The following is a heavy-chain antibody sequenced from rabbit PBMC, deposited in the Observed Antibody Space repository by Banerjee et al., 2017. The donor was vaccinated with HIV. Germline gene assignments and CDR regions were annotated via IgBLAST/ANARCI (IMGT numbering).Heavy chain of an antibody. CDR2: IYIGSGVTI. Sequence: QEQLEESGGDLVKPGASLTLTCTASGFSFSSRYWICWVRQAPGKGLEWIACIYIGSGVTIYYASWAKGRFTITRSTSLNTVSLQMTSLTGADTATYFCARGGAEFTAYGYAYNLWGQGTLVTVS. V-gene: IGHV1S45*01. D-gene: IGHD6-1*01. CDR1: GFSFSSRYW. J-gene: IGHJ4*01. CDR3: ARGGAEFTAYGYAYNL.